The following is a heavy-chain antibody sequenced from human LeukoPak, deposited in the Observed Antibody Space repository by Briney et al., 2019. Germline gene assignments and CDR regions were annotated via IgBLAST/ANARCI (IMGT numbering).Heavy chain of an antibody. Sequence: GGSLRLSCAASGFTFNYYGVHWVRQAPGKGLEWVAVISYDGSHKCYTDSVKGRFTISRDNSKNTMYLQMNSLRAEDTAVYYCAKDRLQLVIHNAFDIWGQGTMVTVSS. D-gene: IGHD6-13*01. CDR3: AKDRLQLVIHNAFDI. V-gene: IGHV3-30*18. CDR1: GFTFNYYG. J-gene: IGHJ3*02. CDR2: ISYDGSHK.